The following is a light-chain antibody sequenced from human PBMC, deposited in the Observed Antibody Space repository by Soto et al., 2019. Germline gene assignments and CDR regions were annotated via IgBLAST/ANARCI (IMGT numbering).Light chain of an antibody. V-gene: IGLV3-21*04. CDR2: YDS. Sequence: SYELTQPPSVSVAPEKTARLTCGGDNIGSKRVHWYRQKPGQAPVLVIYYDSDRPSGIPERFSGSNSGNTATLTINSVEAGDEADYYCQVWDITTDHYVFGTGTKLNVL. CDR3: QVWDITTDHYV. J-gene: IGLJ1*01. CDR1: NIGSKR.